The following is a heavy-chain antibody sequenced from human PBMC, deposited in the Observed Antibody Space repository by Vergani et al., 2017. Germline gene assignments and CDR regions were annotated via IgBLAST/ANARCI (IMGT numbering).Heavy chain of an antibody. CDR2: IIPIFGTA. D-gene: IGHD3-9*01. V-gene: IGHV1-69*18. J-gene: IGHJ4*02. Sequence: QVQLVQSGAEVKKPGSSVEVSCKASGGTFSSYAISWVRQAPGQGLEWMGRIIPIFGTANYAQKFQGRVTITADESTSTAYMELSSLRSEDTAVYYCARDLDYDILTGSNRWWFDYWGQGTLVTVSS. CDR3: ARDLDYDILTGSNRWWFDY. CDR1: GGTFSSYA.